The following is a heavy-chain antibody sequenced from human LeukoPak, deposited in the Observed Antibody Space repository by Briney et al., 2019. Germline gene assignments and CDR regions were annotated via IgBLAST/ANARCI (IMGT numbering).Heavy chain of an antibody. D-gene: IGHD3-3*01. V-gene: IGHV4-4*07. CDR1: GGSISSYY. Sequence: SETLSLTCTVSGGSISSYYWSWIRQPAGKGLEWIGRIYTSGSTNYNPSLKSRVTMSVDTSKNQFSLKLSSVTAADTAVYYCARDPTTYYDFWSGYIDFDDWGQGDLVTVSS. CDR2: IYTSGST. J-gene: IGHJ4*02. CDR3: ARDPTTYYDFWSGYIDFDD.